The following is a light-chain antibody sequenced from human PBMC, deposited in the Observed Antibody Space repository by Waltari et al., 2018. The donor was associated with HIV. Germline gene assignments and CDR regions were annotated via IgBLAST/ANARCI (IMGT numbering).Light chain of an antibody. Sequence: QSALTQPASVSGSPGHSITISCTGTSSDVGSYNLVSCYQQHPGKAPKLMIYEVSKRPSGVSKRFSGSKYGNTASLAISGLQAEDEADYYCCSYVGWSTILYVFGTGTKVTVL. CDR1: SSDVGSYNL. CDR3: CSYVGWSTILYV. V-gene: IGLV2-23*02. CDR2: EVS. J-gene: IGLJ1*01.